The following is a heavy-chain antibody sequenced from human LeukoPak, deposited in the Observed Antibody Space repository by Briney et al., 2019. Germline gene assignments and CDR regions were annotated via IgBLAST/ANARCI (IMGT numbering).Heavy chain of an antibody. CDR2: IFSGGST. CDR3: AMKAVPRPRLHDAFDF. D-gene: IGHD5-24*01. V-gene: IGHV3-66*01. J-gene: IGHJ3*01. Sequence: PGGSLRLSCAASGFAVSTNYLSWVRQAPGKGLKWVSIIFSGGSTYYADSVRGRFTISRDNSKNTLYLQMNSLRADDTAVYYCAMKAVPRPRLHDAFDFWGQGTVVSVSS. CDR1: GFAVSTNY.